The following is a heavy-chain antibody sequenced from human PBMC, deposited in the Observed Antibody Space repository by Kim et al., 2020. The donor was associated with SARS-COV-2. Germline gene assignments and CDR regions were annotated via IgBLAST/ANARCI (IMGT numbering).Heavy chain of an antibody. CDR1: GFTFSSYA. V-gene: IGHV3-30-3*01. D-gene: IGHD2-15*01. J-gene: IGHJ6*02. CDR3: ARGSEKDIWYYYGMDV. CDR2: ISYDGSNK. Sequence: GGSLRLSCAASGFTFSSYAMHWVRQAPGKGLEWVAVISYDGSNKYYADSVKGRFTISRDNSKNTLYLQMNSLRAEDTAVYYCARGSEKDIWYYYGMDVWGQGTTVTVSS.